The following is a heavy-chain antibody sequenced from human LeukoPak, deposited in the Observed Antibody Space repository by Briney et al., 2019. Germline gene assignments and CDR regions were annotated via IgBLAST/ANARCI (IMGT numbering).Heavy chain of an antibody. CDR1: GFTFSNYS. Sequence: PGGSLRLSCAASGFTFSNYSMNWVRQAPGKGLEWVSVIYSGGSTYYADSVKGRFTISRDNSKNTLYLQMNSLRAEDTAVYYCASGYLGWPPRFWGQGTLVTVSS. V-gene: IGHV3-66*01. CDR2: IYSGGST. D-gene: IGHD6-19*01. CDR3: ASGYLGWPPRF. J-gene: IGHJ4*02.